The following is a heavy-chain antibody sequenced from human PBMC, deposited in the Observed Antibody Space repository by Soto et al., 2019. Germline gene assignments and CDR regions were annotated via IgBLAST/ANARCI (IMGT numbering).Heavy chain of an antibody. CDR3: ARGSSYGSKGSSASCFFGLHV. CDR2: IDLSGIT. CDR1: GGSFSGAD. V-gene: IGHV4-34*01. J-gene: IGHJ6*02. Sequence: SETLSPTSTSYGGSFSGADWSGIRRPPGKGLKWNGEIDLSGITNYYHSLNSQFTLSLDTPKNQSSVKLSSVSAVETGVYSCARGSSYGSKGSSASCFFGLHVWGQGTTVTVSS. D-gene: IGHD2-15*01.